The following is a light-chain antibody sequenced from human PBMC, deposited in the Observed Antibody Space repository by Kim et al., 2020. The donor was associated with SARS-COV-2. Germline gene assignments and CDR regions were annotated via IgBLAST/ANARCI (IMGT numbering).Light chain of an antibody. CDR1: SSDVGSYKL. Sequence: GKSVTIPCSGTSSDVGSYKLVSWYQQHPGKAHKLMIYEVNQRASGVPDRFSGSKSGNTASLTVSGLQTEDEADYYCSSYTGANNWVFGGGTQLTVL. CDR3: SSYTGANNWV. J-gene: IGLJ3*02. CDR2: EVN. V-gene: IGLV2-8*01.